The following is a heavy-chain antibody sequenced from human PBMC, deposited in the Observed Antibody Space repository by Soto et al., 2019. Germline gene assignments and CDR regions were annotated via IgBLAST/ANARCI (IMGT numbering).Heavy chain of an antibody. J-gene: IGHJ4*02. CDR3: AKDKDHSSSPGSFDY. CDR2: ISWNSGSI. Sequence: EVQLVESGGGLVQPGRSLRLSCAASGFTFDDYAMHWVRQAPGKGLEWVSGISWNSGSIGYADSVKGRFAISRDNAKNSLYLQMNSLRAEDTALYYCAKDKDHSSSPGSFDYWGQGTLVPVSS. D-gene: IGHD6-13*01. CDR1: GFTFDDYA. V-gene: IGHV3-9*01.